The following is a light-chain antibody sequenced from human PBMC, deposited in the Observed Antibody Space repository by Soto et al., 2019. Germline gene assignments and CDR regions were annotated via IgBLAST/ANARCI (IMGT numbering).Light chain of an antibody. CDR1: EDIDTS. V-gene: IGKV1-5*01. CDR2: GAS. CDR3: QQYHTVSCT. J-gene: IGKJ1*01. Sequence: TQYPSTLSDSPGDRITITCGSSEDIDTSLAWFQQRPGKAPKVLIAGASGLMNGVPSTFSGSGSGTEFALTISSVQPDDFETYFGQQYHTVSCTFGQGTKVDIK.